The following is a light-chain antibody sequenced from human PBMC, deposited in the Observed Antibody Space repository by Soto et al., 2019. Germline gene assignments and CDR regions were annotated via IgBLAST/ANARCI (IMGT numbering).Light chain of an antibody. V-gene: IGLV1-44*01. CDR3: AAWDDTLTDYV. CDR2: SNS. Sequence: QSVLTQPPSASGTPGQRVTISCSGSSSNIGSSTVNWYQQLPGTAPKSLIYSNSQRPSGVPDRFSGSKSGTSASLAISGLQSEDEADYYCAAWDDTLTDYVFGTGTQLTVL. CDR1: SSNIGSST. J-gene: IGLJ1*01.